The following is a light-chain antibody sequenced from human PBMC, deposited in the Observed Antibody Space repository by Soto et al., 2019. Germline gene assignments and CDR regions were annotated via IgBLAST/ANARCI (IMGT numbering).Light chain of an antibody. Sequence: EIVLTQSPATLSLSPGERATLSCRASQNVDYFLAWYQQRRGQAPRLLMYDVSKRATGISARFSGSGSETDFPLTISSLEPEDFAVYYCQQRRDSVTFGGGTRVEIK. CDR1: QNVDYF. CDR2: DVS. V-gene: IGKV3-11*01. J-gene: IGKJ4*01. CDR3: QQRRDSVT.